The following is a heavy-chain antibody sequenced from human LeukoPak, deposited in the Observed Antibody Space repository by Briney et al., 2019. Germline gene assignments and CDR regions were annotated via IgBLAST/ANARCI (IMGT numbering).Heavy chain of an antibody. V-gene: IGHV3-7*01. J-gene: IGHJ4*02. D-gene: IGHD3-9*01. CDR2: IKQDGSEK. CDR3: ARDPYAYDILTGRL. CDR1: GFTFSSYW. Sequence: GGSLRLSCAASGFTFSSYWMSWVRQAPGKGLEWVANIKQDGSEKYYVDSVKGRFTIYRDNAKNSLYLQMNSLRAEDTAVYYCARDPYAYDILTGRLWGQGTLVTVSS.